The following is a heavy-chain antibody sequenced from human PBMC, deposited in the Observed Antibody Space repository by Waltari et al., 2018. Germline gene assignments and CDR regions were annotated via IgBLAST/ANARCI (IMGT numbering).Heavy chain of an antibody. V-gene: IGHV4-4*02. D-gene: IGHD2-15*01. Sequence: SWFRPSQGKGLGWIGQVRGGGKTNYNPSRESRVSISNDTSNKQFSLKLTFATAADTAVYYWARDRGRGLYLDSWGQGILVTVSP. CDR2: VRGGGKT. CDR3: ARDRGRGLYLDS. J-gene: IGHJ4*02.